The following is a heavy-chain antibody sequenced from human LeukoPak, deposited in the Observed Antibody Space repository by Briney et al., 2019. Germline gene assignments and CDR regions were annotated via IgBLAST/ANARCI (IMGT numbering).Heavy chain of an antibody. V-gene: IGHV4-59*01. CDR2: IYYSGST. CDR3: AREGGDTAWIDY. D-gene: IGHD5-18*01. J-gene: IGHJ4*02. Sequence: SETLSLTCTISNGSISDDYWSWIRQPPGKGLEWIGYIYYSGSTNYNPSLKSRVTISVDTSKNQFSLKLSSVTAADTAVYYCAREGGDTAWIDYWGQGTLVTVSS. CDR1: NGSISDDY.